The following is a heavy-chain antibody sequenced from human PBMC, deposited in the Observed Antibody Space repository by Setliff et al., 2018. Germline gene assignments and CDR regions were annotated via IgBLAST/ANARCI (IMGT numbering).Heavy chain of an antibody. CDR3: AREHGYCSGGSRHYGMDV. D-gene: IGHD2-15*01. Sequence: SVKVSCKASGGTFSSYAISWVRQAPGQGLEWMGGIIPIFGTANYAQKFQGRVTITTDESTSTAYMELSSLRSEDTAVYYCAREHGYCSGGSRHYGMDVWGQGTTVTVS. J-gene: IGHJ6*02. CDR2: IIPIFGTA. V-gene: IGHV1-69*05. CDR1: GGTFSSYA.